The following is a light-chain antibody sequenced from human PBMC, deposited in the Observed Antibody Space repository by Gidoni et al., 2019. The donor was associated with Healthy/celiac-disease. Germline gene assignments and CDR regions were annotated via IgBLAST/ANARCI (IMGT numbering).Light chain of an antibody. J-gene: IGLJ3*02. V-gene: IGLV2-23*02. Sequence: QSALTQPASVAGSPGQSITISCTGTSSDVGSYNLVSWYQQHPGKAPKLMIYEVSKRPSGVSNRVSGSKSGNTASLTISGLQAEDEADYYCCSYAGSSTLKFGGGTKLTVL. CDR2: EVS. CDR1: SSDVGSYNL. CDR3: CSYAGSSTLK.